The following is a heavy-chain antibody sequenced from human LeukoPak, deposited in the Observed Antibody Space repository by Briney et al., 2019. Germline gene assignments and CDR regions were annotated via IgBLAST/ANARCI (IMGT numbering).Heavy chain of an antibody. Sequence: GGSLRLSCAASGFTFSSYAMSWVRQAPGKGLEWVSAISGSGGSTYYADSVKGRFTISRDNSKNTLYLQMNSQRAEDTAVYYCAKGHDFWSGYIPYWGQGTLVTVSS. CDR1: GFTFSSYA. CDR3: AKGHDFWSGYIPY. CDR2: ISGSGGST. V-gene: IGHV3-23*01. J-gene: IGHJ4*02. D-gene: IGHD3-3*01.